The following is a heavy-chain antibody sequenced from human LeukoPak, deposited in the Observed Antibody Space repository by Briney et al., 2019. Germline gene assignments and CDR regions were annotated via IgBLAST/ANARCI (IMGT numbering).Heavy chain of an antibody. CDR1: GGSISSYY. CDR2: IYYSGST. V-gene: IGHV4-39*07. D-gene: IGHD3-22*01. Sequence: SETLSLTCTVSGGSISSYYWSWIRQPPGKGLEWIGSIYYSGSTYYNPSLKSRVTISVDTSKNQFSLKLSSVTAADTAVYYCARDTQVVDFWGQGTLVTVSS. J-gene: IGHJ4*02. CDR3: ARDTQVVDF.